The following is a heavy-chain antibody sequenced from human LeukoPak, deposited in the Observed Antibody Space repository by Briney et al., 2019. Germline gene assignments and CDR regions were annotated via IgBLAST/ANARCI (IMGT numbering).Heavy chain of an antibody. CDR3: AKPQVGYCSSTSFPFDY. CDR2: ISASGGST. CDR1: GFTFSSYA. J-gene: IGHJ4*02. D-gene: IGHD2-2*01. V-gene: IGHV3-23*01. Sequence: GGSLRLSCAASGFTFSSYAMSWVRQAPGKGLEWVSAISASGGSTYYADSVKGRFTISRDNSKNTLYLQMNSLRAEDTAVYYCAKPQVGYCSSTSFPFDYWGQGTLVTVSS.